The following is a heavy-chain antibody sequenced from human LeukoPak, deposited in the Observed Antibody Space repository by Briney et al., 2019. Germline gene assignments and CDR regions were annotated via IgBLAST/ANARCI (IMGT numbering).Heavy chain of an antibody. CDR2: IKQDGSEK. V-gene: IGHV3-7*01. D-gene: IGHD1-26*01. CDR1: GFTFSSYW. Sequence: GGSLRLSCAASGFTFSSYWMSWVRQAPGKGLEGVANIKQDGSEKYYVDSVKGRFTISRDNAKNSLYLQMNSLRDEDTAVYYCARDHDAPGSFYDYWGQGTLVTVSS. J-gene: IGHJ4*02. CDR3: ARDHDAPGSFYDY.